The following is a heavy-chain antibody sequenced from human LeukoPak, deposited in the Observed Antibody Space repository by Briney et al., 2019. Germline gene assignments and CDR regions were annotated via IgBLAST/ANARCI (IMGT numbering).Heavy chain of an antibody. V-gene: IGHV4-61*08. J-gene: IGHJ1*01. CDR1: GASVNNGGYY. CDR3: ARSSGYDSSGYYAEYFQH. D-gene: IGHD3-22*01. Sequence: SETLSLTCSVSGASVNNGGYYWSWIRQPPGKGLEWIGYIYYSGSTNYNPSLKSRVTISVDTSKNQFSLKLSSVTAADTAVYYCARSSGYDSSGYYAEYFQHWGQGTLVTVSS. CDR2: IYYSGST.